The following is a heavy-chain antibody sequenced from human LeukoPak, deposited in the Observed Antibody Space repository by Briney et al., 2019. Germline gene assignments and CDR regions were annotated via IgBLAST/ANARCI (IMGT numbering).Heavy chain of an antibody. J-gene: IGHJ4*02. D-gene: IGHD7-27*01. CDR3: ARDENWGPDY. CDR2: IHAGRGDT. Sequence: SVKVSCKASGFTFTGHYMHWVRQAPGQGLEWMGWIHAGRGDTNYAQKFQGRFTMTRDTSINTLFMELSSLRSDDTAVYYCARDENWGPDYWGQGTLVTVSS. V-gene: IGHV1-2*02. CDR1: GFTFTGHY.